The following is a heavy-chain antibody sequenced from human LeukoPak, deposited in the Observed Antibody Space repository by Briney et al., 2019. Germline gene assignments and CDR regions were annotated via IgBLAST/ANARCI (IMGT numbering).Heavy chain of an antibody. CDR3: GRGGSAAAAILSGAFDI. J-gene: IGHJ3*02. Sequence: GGSLRLSCAASGFAFSSYSMNWVRQAPGKGLEWVSSISSSSSYIYYAGSVKGRFTLSRDNAKNSLYLQMNSLRAEDTAVYYCGRGGSAAAAILSGAFDIWGQGTMVTVSS. CDR2: ISSSSSYI. V-gene: IGHV3-21*01. CDR1: GFAFSSYS. D-gene: IGHD6-13*01.